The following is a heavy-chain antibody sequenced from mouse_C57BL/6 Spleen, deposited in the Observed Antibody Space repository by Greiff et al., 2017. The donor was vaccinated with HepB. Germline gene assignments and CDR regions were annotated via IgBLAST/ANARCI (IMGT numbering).Heavy chain of an antibody. Sequence: EVKLMESGGGLVQPGGSLKLSCAASGFTFSDYYMYWVRQTPEKRLEWVAYISNGGGSTYYPDTVKGRFTISRDNAKNTLYLQMSRLKSEDTAMYYCASGSSYAMDYWGQGTSVTVSS. CDR1: GFTFSDYY. CDR3: ASGSSYAMDY. CDR2: ISNGGGST. D-gene: IGHD1-1*01. J-gene: IGHJ4*01. V-gene: IGHV5-12*01.